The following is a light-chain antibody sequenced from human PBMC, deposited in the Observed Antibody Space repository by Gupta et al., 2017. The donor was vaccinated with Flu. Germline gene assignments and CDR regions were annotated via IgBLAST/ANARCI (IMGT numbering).Light chain of an antibody. CDR1: QDIGNY. Sequence: DIQMTQSPSSLSASLGDRVTITCRANQDIGNYLAWFQQKPGKVPNLLIYDASTLQSGVPSRFSGSASGTDFTLTISSLQSEDVATYYCQKYSSAPPGLTFGGGTKVEI. CDR3: QKYSSAPPGLT. J-gene: IGKJ4*01. V-gene: IGKV1-27*01. CDR2: DAS.